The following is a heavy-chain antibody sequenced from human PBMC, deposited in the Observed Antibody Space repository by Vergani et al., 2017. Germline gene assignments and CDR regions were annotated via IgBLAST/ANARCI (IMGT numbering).Heavy chain of an antibody. CDR2: TWYDGNNK. CDR3: ARDLRLLYNRFDP. CDR1: GFTFNQYS. D-gene: IGHD1-14*01. V-gene: IGHV3-33*01. J-gene: IGHJ5*02. Sequence: QVQLVESGGGVVQPGRSLRLSCAASGFTFNQYSMHWVRQAPGKGLEWVAVTWYDGNNKQYADSVKGRFTTSRDNSKSTMYLQMNSLRDEDTGVYYCARDLRLLYNRFDPWGQGTLVTVSS.